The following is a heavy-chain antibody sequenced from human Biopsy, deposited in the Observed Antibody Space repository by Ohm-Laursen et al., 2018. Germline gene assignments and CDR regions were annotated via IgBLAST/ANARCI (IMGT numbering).Heavy chain of an antibody. CDR1: GYTFTDYD. V-gene: IGHV1-8*01. D-gene: IGHD5-12*01. CDR2: MTPKTGKT. CDR3: AGGGYDYDY. J-gene: IGHJ4*02. Sequence: ASVKVSCKASGYTFTDYDFNWVRQASGQGLEWVGWMTPKTGKTGYTQKLQGRLTMTRDTSTSTAYMELSSLRSEDTAIYYCAGGGYDYDYWGQGTLVTVSS.